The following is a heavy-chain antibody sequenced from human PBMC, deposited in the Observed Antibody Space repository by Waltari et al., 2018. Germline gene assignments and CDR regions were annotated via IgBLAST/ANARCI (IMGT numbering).Heavy chain of an antibody. V-gene: IGHV3-9*02. J-gene: IGHJ3*01. CDR3: TKDMEPGGIGT. Sequence: EVQLVESGGGLVQPGRSLRLYCVVSGSTSDDFGMHWIRQVPGKGLGWVAGIIVNTGMTGYGDSGKGRFTISGDSAKSSLYLQMNSLRVEDTALYFCTKDMEPGGIGTWGQGTMVTVSS. CDR2: IIVNTGMT. CDR1: GSTSDDFG. D-gene: IGHD1-1*01.